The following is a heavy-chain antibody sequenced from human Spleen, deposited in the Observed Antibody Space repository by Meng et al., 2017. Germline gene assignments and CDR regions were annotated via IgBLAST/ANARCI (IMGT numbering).Heavy chain of an antibody. CDR1: GYTFTGYY. CDR3: SREDY. Sequence: ASVKVSCKASGYTFTGYYIHWVRQAPGQGLEWMGWINSNTGGTHYAQNFQGRVSVTRETSISTVYMELSGLTSDDTAIYYCSREDYWGQETLVTVSS. V-gene: IGHV1-2*02. J-gene: IGHJ4*02. CDR2: INSNTGGT.